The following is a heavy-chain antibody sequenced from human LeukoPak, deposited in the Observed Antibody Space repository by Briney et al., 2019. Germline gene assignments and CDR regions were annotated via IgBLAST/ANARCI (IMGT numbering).Heavy chain of an antibody. J-gene: IGHJ4*02. V-gene: IGHV3-48*03. CDR3: ARDWVYYDSSGYPG. CDR2: ISSSGSTI. D-gene: IGHD3-22*01. CDR1: GFTFSSYE. Sequence: GSLRLSCAASGFTFSSYEMNWVRQAPGKGLEWVSYISSSGSTIYYADSVKGRFTISRDNAKNSLYLQMNSLRAEDTAVYYCARDWVYYDSSGYPGWGQGTLVTVSS.